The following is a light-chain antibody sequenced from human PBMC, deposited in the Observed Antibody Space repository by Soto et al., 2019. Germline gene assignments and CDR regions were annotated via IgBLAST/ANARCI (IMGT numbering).Light chain of an antibody. CDR1: QGISSY. CDR3: QHLYGYPLT. J-gene: IGKJ4*01. V-gene: IGKV1-9*01. CDR2: AAS. Sequence: DIQLTQSPSFLSASVGDRVTITCRASQGISSYLAWYQQTPGKAPKLLIYAASTLQSGVPSRFSGSGSGTEFTLTISSLQPEDFATYYCQHLYGYPLTVGGGTKVEIK.